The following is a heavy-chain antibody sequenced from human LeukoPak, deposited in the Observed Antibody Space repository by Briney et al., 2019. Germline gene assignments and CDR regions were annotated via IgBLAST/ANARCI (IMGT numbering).Heavy chain of an antibody. V-gene: IGHV4-59*11. CDR2: IHYSGRA. J-gene: IGHJ6*04. CDR3: ARFGVDYDMDV. Sequence: SETLSLTCTVSGGSINGHYWTWTRQPPGKGLEWIGQIHYSGRADYNPSLKRRVTISVDTSKNQISLNLNSVTAADTAVYYCARFGVDYDMDVWGKGTTVTVSS. D-gene: IGHD3-16*01. CDR1: GGSINGHY.